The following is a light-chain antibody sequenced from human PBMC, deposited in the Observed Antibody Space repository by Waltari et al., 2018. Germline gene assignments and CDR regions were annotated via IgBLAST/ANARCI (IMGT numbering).Light chain of an antibody. CDR2: AAS. Sequence: DIQMTQSPSSLSASVGDRVTITCRASQDIGHSLAWYHQKPGKVPKLLISAASTLQSGVPSRFSGSGSGTDFTLTISSLQPEDVATYYCHKYTSAPFFGGGTKVEI. CDR3: HKYTSAPF. CDR1: QDIGHS. V-gene: IGKV1-27*01. J-gene: IGKJ4*01.